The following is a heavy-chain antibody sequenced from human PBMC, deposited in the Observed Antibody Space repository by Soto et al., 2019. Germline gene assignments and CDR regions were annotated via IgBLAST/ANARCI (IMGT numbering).Heavy chain of an antibody. V-gene: IGHV4-39*01. CDR3: ASALGVDGYQPPGLDAFDI. CDR2: IYYSGST. J-gene: IGHJ3*02. CDR1: GGSISSSSYY. D-gene: IGHD2-2*01. Sequence: QLQLQESGPGLVKPSETLSLTCTVSGGSISSSSYYWGWIRQPPGKGLEWIGSIYYSGSTYYNPSLKSRVTISVDTSKNQFSLKLSSVTAADTAVYYCASALGVDGYQPPGLDAFDIWGQGTMVTVSS.